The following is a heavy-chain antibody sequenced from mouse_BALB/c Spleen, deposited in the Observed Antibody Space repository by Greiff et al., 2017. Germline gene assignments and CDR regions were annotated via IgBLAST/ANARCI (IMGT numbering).Heavy chain of an antibody. J-gene: IGHJ4*01. CDR1: GYTFTSYT. CDR3: ARNIHRYYGYERDYYAMDY. V-gene: IGHV1-4*01. D-gene: IGHD1-2*01. Sequence: VQLQQSGAELARPGASVKMSCKASGYTFTSYTMHWVKQRPGQGLEWIGYINPSSGYTNYNQKFKDKATLTADKSSSTAYMQLSSLTSEDSAVYYCARNIHRYYGYERDYYAMDYWGQGTSVTVSS. CDR2: INPSSGYT.